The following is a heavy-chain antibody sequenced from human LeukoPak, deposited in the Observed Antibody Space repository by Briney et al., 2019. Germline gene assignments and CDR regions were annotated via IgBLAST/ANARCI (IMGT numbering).Heavy chain of an antibody. Sequence: SETLSLTCTVSGGSISSGGYYWSWIRQHPGKGLEWIGYIYYSGSTYYNPSLKSRVTISVDKSKNQFSLKLSSVTAADTAVYYCARGRDGYNWYFDYWGQGTLVTVSS. CDR2: IYYSGST. CDR1: GGSISSGGYY. CDR3: ARGRDGYNWYFDY. V-gene: IGHV4-31*03. J-gene: IGHJ4*02. D-gene: IGHD5-24*01.